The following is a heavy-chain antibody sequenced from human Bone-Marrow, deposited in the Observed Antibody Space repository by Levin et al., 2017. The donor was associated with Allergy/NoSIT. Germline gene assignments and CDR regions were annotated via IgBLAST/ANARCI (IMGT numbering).Heavy chain of an antibody. CDR2: IKSKTDGGTT. CDR3: TTEGLVPAAPLGYYYGMDV. D-gene: IGHD2-2*01. J-gene: IGHJ6*02. V-gene: IGHV3-15*07. CDR1: GFTFSNAW. Sequence: GGSLRLSCAASGFTFSNAWMNWVRQAPGKGLEWVGRIKSKTDGGTTDYAAPVKGRFTISRDDSKNTLYLQMNSLKTEDTAVYYCTTEGLVPAAPLGYYYGMDVWGQGTTVTVSS.